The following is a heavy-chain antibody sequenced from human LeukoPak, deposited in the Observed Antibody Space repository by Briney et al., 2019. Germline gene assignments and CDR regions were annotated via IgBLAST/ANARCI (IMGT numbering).Heavy chain of an antibody. D-gene: IGHD3-22*01. Sequence: SETLSLTCAVYGGSFSGYYWSWIRQPPGKGLEWIGEINHSGSTNYNPSLKSRVTISVDTSKNQFSLKLSSVTAADTAVYYCARDPRVNYYDSSGYGFDPWGQGTLVTVSS. CDR1: GGSFSGYY. CDR2: INHSGST. CDR3: ARDPRVNYYDSSGYGFDP. J-gene: IGHJ5*02. V-gene: IGHV4-34*01.